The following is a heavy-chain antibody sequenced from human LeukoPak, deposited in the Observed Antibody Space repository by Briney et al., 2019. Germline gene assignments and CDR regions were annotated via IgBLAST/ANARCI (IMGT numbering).Heavy chain of an antibody. CDR2: ISWNSGSI. Sequence: GRSLRLSCAASGFTFDDYAMHWVRQAPGKGLEWVSGISWNSGSIGYADSVKGRFTISRDNAKNSLYLQMNSLRAEDTALYYCEKDRGGGAGGGGGGDYWGQGTLVTVSS. CDR1: GFTFDDYA. V-gene: IGHV3-9*01. J-gene: IGHJ4*02. CDR3: EKDRGGGAGGGGGGDY. D-gene: IGHD3-16*01.